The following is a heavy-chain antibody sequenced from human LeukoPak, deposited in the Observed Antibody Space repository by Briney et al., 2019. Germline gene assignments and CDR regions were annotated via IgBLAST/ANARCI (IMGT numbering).Heavy chain of an antibody. Sequence: ASVKVSCKASGYTFTSYYMHWVRQAPGQGLEWMGIINPSGGSTSYAQKFQGRVTMTRDMSTSTVYMELSSLRSEDTAVYYCARREYYYDSSGYYSYFDYWGQGTLVNVSS. CDR3: ARREYYYDSSGYYSYFDY. V-gene: IGHV1-46*01. CDR2: INPSGGST. D-gene: IGHD3-22*01. CDR1: GYTFTSYY. J-gene: IGHJ4*02.